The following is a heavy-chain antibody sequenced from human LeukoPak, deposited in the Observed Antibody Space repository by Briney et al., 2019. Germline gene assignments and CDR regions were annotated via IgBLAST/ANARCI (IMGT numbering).Heavy chain of an antibody. CDR3: ARQLKWPPDY. CDR2: IYYSGST. CDR1: GGSISSSDYY. D-gene: IGHD5-12*01. J-gene: IGHJ4*02. V-gene: IGHV4-39*01. Sequence: SETLSLTCTVSGGSISSSDYYWGWIRQPPGKGLEWIGSIYYSGSTYYNPSLKSRVTISVDTSKNQFSLKLNSVTAADTAVYYCARQLKWPPDYWGQGTLVTVSS.